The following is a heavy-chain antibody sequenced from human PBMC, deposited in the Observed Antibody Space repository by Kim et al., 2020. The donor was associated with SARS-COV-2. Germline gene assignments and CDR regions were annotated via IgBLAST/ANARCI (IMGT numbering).Heavy chain of an antibody. CDR3: AIETYYYDSSGYYRKKYYFDN. Sequence: SETLSLTCTVSGGSFSSGSYYWSWLRQPPGKGLEWIGYIYYSGSTNYNPSLKSLITISVDTSKNQFSLKLSSVTAADTAVYYCAIETYYYDSSGYYRKKYYFDNWGPGTLVTLSS. CDR2: IYYSGST. J-gene: IGHJ4*02. CDR1: GGSFSSGSYY. V-gene: IGHV4-61*01. D-gene: IGHD3-22*01.